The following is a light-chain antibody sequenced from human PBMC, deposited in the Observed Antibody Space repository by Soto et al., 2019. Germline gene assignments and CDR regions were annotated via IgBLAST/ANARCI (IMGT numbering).Light chain of an antibody. V-gene: IGKV2-24*01. Sequence: DIVLTQTPLSSPVTLGQPASISCRSSQSLVHSDGKTYFNWLQQRPGQPPRLLIYKISKRFPGVPGRFGGSGAGTDFTPKNSRVEAEDVGVYYCMQATQSYTFGQGTKLEIK. CDR2: KIS. CDR1: QSLVHSDGKTY. J-gene: IGKJ2*01. CDR3: MQATQSYT.